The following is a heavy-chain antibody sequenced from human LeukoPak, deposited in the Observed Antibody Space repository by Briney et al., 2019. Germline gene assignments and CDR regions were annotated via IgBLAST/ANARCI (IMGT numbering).Heavy chain of an antibody. J-gene: IGHJ5*02. CDR3: ARPRSTESGSYNWFDP. CDR1: GGTLSSYP. CDR2: IIPFVGLT. D-gene: IGHD1-26*01. V-gene: IGHV1-69*02. Sequence: SVKVSCKASGGTLSSYPISWIRQAPGQGLELMGRIIPFVGLTNYAPRFQGRVTITADKDTTTAYMELSGLTSEDTAVYYCARPRSTESGSYNWFDPWGQGTLVTVSS.